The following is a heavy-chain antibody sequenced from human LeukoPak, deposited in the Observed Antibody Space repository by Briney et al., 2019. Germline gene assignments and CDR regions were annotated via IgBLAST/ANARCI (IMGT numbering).Heavy chain of an antibody. CDR2: INPNSGGT. J-gene: IGHJ4*02. D-gene: IGHD2-8*01. Sequence: LEWMGWINPNSGGTNYAQKFQGRVTMTRDTSISTAYMELSRLRSDDTAVYYCARAGVAHVNWGQGTLVTVSS. V-gene: IGHV1-2*02. CDR3: ARAGVAHVN.